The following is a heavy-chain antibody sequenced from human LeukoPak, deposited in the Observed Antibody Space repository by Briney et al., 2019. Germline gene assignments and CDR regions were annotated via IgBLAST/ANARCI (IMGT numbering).Heavy chain of an antibody. CDR1: GGSISSLNL. J-gene: IGHJ4*02. CDR2: MYPDGRT. Sequence: SGTLSLTCAVSGGSISSLNLWSWLRQPPGKGLEWVGEMYPDGRTNFHPSVRGRVTIFIDKPKNQLSLQLTSVTAADTAVYYCAGLEGRYSTDWFYFFDYWGQGALVTVSS. V-gene: IGHV4-4*02. CDR3: AGLEGRYSTDWFYFFDY. D-gene: IGHD6-19*01.